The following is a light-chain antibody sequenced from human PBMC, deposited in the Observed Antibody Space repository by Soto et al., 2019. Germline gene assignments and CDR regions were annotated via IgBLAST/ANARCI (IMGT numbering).Light chain of an antibody. Sequence: QSVLTQPPSVSAASGQKVTISCSGGSSNIGKNYVSWYQQLPGTAPKLLIYETNKRPSGIPDRFSGSKSGTSATLGISGLETGDEAHYYCGTWDTSLTVVLFGGGTKVTAL. J-gene: IGLJ2*01. V-gene: IGLV1-51*02. CDR3: GTWDTSLTVVL. CDR1: SSNIGKNY. CDR2: ETN.